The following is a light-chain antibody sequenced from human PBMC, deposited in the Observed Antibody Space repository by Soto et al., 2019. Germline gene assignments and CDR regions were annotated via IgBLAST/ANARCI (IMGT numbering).Light chain of an antibody. CDR1: QSVSSY. J-gene: IGKJ3*01. CDR2: DAS. Sequence: EIVLTQSPATLSLSPGERATLSCRASQSVSSYLAWYQQKPGQAPRLLIYDASNRATGIPARFSGSGSGTDFTLPISSLEPEDFEVYYCQQRSNWPLFTFGPGTKVDIK. V-gene: IGKV3-11*01. CDR3: QQRSNWPLFT.